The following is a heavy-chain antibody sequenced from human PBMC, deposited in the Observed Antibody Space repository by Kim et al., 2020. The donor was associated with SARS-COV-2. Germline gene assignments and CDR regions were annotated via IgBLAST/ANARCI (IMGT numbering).Heavy chain of an antibody. Sequence: STYDNPSLKSRVTITVDTCKNQFSLKLRSVTAADTAVYYCAGSIAAAGFDYWGQGTLVTVSS. J-gene: IGHJ4*02. V-gene: IGHV4-31*02. D-gene: IGHD6-13*01. CDR2: ST. CDR3: AGSIAAAGFDY.